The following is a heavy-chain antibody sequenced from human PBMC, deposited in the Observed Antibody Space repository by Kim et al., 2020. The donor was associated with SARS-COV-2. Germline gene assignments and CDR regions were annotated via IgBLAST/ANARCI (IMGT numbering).Heavy chain of an antibody. V-gene: IGHV3-48*04. D-gene: IGHD3-3*01. CDR1: GFTFSSYS. CDR2: ISSSSSTI. J-gene: IGHJ4*02. Sequence: GGSLRLSCAASGFTFSSYSMNWVRQAPGKGLEWVSYISSSSSTIYYADSVKGRFTISRDNAKNSLYLQMNSLRAEDTAVYYCASFPTIDTFWSGSNVRAYFDYWGQGTLVTASS. CDR3: ASFPTIDTFWSGSNVRAYFDY.